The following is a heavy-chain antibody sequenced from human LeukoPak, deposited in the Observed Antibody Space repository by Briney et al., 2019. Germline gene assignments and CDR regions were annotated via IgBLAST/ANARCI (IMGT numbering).Heavy chain of an antibody. CDR1: GFTFSSYW. CDR2: IKQDGSER. CDR3: AKTGYYGSGSLYFLFDY. Sequence: GGSLRLSCAASGFTFSSYWMSWVRQAPGRGLEWVANIKQDGSERYYVDSVKGRFTISRDNAKNSLYLQMNSLRAEDTAVYYCAKTGYYGSGSLYFLFDYWGQGTLVTVSS. V-gene: IGHV3-7*03. J-gene: IGHJ4*02. D-gene: IGHD3-10*01.